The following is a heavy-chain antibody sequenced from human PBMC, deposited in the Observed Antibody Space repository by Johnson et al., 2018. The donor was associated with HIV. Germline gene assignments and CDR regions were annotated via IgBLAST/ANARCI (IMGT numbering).Heavy chain of an antibody. CDR1: GFTVSSNY. J-gene: IGHJ3*01. CDR2: IYSGGST. CDR3: ARAKYGGAFDG. D-gene: IGHD3-16*01. V-gene: IGHV3-53*01. Sequence: VQLVESGGGLVQPGGSLRLSCAASGFTVSSNYMSWVRQAPGKGLEWVSVIYSGGSTYYADSVKGRFTISRDNSRNTLYLQMNSLRAEDTAVYYCARAKYGGAFDGWGQGTMVSVSS.